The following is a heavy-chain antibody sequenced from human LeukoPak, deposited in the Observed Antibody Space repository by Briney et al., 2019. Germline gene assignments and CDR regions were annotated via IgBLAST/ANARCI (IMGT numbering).Heavy chain of an antibody. CDR1: GFTFSSYG. CDR3: AKGPYSGFS. CDR2: ISYDGSNN. Sequence: GGALRLSSAASGFTFSSYGMHWVRQAPGKGLEWVSVISYDGSNNYYAESVKRRFTISRDNSKNTLYLQMNSLRAEDTAVYYCAKGPYSGFSWGQGTLVTVSS. J-gene: IGHJ5*02. V-gene: IGHV3-30*18. D-gene: IGHD1-26*01.